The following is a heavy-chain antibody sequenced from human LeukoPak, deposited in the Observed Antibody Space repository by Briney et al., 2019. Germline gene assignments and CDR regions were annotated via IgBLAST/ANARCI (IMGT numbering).Heavy chain of an antibody. Sequence: ASVKVSCKASGYTFTGYYMHWVRQAPGQGLEWMGWINPNSGGTNYAQKFQGRVTMTRDTSISTAYMELSRLRSDDTAVYYCARAVSEYSSSAGDYWGQGTLVTVSS. J-gene: IGHJ4*02. CDR1: GYTFTGYY. CDR2: INPNSGGT. D-gene: IGHD6-6*01. CDR3: ARAVSEYSSSAGDY. V-gene: IGHV1-2*02.